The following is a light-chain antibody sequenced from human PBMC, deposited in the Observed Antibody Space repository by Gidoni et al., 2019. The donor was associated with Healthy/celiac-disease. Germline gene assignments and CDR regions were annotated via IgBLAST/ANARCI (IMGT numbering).Light chain of an antibody. CDR1: QGISSY. CDR3: QQYYSYPPGGT. V-gene: IGKV1-8*01. J-gene: IGKJ1*01. Sequence: AIRMTQSPSSFSASTGDSVTITCRASQGISSYLAWYQQKPGKAPKLLIYAASTLQSGVPSRFSGSGSGTDFTLTISCLQSEDFATYYCQQYYSYPPGGTFGQGTKVEIK. CDR2: AAS.